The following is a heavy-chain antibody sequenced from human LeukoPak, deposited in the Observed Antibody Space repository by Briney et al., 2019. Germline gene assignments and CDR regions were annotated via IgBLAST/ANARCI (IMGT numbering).Heavy chain of an antibody. D-gene: IGHD6-13*01. CDR1: GFTFSSYG. J-gene: IGHJ4*02. V-gene: IGHV3-30*02. Sequence: GGSLRPSCAASGFTFSSYGMHWVRQAPGKGLEWVAFIRYDGSNKYYADSVKGRFTISRDNSKNTLYLQMNSLRAEDTAVYYCAKDKARGSQVGPRITAPGTFDYWGQGTLVTVSS. CDR3: AKDKARGSQVGPRITAPGTFDY. CDR2: IRYDGSNK.